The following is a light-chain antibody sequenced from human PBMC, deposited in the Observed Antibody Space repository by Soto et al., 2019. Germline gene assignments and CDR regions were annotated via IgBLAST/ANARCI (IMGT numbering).Light chain of an antibody. CDR1: SSSIGSNS. V-gene: IGLV1-44*01. Sequence: QSVLTQPPSASGTPGQRVTISCSGSSSSIGSNSVNWYQQVPGTAPKILIYSNSQRPSGVPDRFPGSKSGTSASLAISGLQSEDEADYYCGVWDDSVNVRYLFGTGTKVTVL. J-gene: IGLJ1*01. CDR2: SNS. CDR3: GVWDDSVNVRYL.